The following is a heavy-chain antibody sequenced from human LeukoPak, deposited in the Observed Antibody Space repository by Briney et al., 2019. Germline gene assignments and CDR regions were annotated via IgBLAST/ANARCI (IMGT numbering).Heavy chain of an antibody. D-gene: IGHD6-13*01. CDR3: AKTAAGFDY. V-gene: IGHV3-23*01. CDR2: ISGSGGST. Sequence: WALPLSFACYRFTFSNYPMNWVRQAAGKGLECVSAISGSGGSTYYADSVKGRFTIYRDNSKNTLYLQMNSLRAEDTAVYYCAKTAAGFDYWGQGTLVTVSS. CDR1: RFTFSNYP. J-gene: IGHJ4*02.